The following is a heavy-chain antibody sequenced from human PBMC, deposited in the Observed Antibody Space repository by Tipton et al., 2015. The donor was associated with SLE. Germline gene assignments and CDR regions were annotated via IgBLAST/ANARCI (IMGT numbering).Heavy chain of an antibody. D-gene: IGHD2-2*01. Sequence: TLSLTCAVYGGSFSGYYWSWIRQPPGKGLEWIGYIYYSGSTSYNPSLRSRVTISLDTSNNHFSLKLRSVTAADTAVYHCARGPLEPAVSDNAFDIWGQGTMVTVSS. CDR1: GGSFSGYY. J-gene: IGHJ3*02. V-gene: IGHV4-34*11. CDR3: ARGPLEPAVSDNAFDI. CDR2: IYYSGST.